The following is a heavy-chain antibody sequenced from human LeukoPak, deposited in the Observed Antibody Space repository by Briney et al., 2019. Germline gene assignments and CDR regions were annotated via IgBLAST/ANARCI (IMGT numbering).Heavy chain of an antibody. Sequence: PGGSLRLSCAASGFTFSSYAMSWVRQAPGKGLEWVSAISGSGGSTYYADSVKGRFTISRDNSKNTLYLQMNSLRAEDAAVYYCAKGYRYSSGWYEFYYFDYWGQGTLVTVSS. V-gene: IGHV3-23*01. CDR3: AKGYRYSSGWYEFYYFDY. J-gene: IGHJ4*02. CDR2: ISGSGGST. CDR1: GFTFSSYA. D-gene: IGHD6-19*01.